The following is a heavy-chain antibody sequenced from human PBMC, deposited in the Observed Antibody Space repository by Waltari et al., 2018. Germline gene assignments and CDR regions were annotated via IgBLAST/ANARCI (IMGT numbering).Heavy chain of an antibody. Sequence: GQLVESGGGWGQPGGSLRLSCAASGFTCRTFWMHWVRQAPGKGLEWVANIKQDGSVKYYVDSVKGRFTISRDNAKNSLYLQMNSLRAEDTAVYYCTRGGNSLWDYWGQGTLVTVSS. CDR2: IKQDGSVK. V-gene: IGHV3-7*01. D-gene: IGHD1-7*01. J-gene: IGHJ4*02. CDR3: TRGGNSLWDY. CDR1: GFTCRTFW.